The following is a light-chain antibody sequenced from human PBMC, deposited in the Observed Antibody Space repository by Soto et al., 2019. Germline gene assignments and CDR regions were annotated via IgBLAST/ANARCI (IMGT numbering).Light chain of an antibody. CDR1: QSISSW. CDR2: DAS. J-gene: IGKJ5*01. CDR3: QQFKSYPIT. Sequence: DIQMTQSPSTLSASVGDRVTITCRASQSISSWLAWYQQKPGKAPKFLIYDASALESGVPSRFSGSGSGTAFTLTISSLQPDDFGTYYCQQFKSYPITFGQGTRLEIK. V-gene: IGKV1-5*01.